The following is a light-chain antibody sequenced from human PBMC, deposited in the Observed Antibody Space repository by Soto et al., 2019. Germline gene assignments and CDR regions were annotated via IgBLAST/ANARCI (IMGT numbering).Light chain of an antibody. J-gene: IGKJ3*01. V-gene: IGKV1-13*02. CDR1: QGISSA. Sequence: AIQLTQSPSSLSASVGDRVTITCRASQGISSALAWYQQKPGKAPKLLIYDASSLESGFPSRFSGSGSGTDFTLTISSLQPEDFATYYCQQFNSYSFTFGPGTKVDIK. CDR2: DAS. CDR3: QQFNSYSFT.